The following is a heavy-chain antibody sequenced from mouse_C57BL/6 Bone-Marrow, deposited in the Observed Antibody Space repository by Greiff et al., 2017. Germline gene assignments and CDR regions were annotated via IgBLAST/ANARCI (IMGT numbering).Heavy chain of an antibody. D-gene: IGHD1-1*01. CDR1: GYTFTSYD. Sequence: VQLQQSGPELVKPGASVKLSCKASGYTFTSYDINWVKQRPGQGLEWIGWIYPRDGSTKYNEKFKGKATLTVDTSSSTAYLELHSLTSEDSAVYFCVRDQVISTVVAHFDVWGTGTTVTVSS. CDR3: VRDQVISTVVAHFDV. V-gene: IGHV1-85*01. J-gene: IGHJ1*03. CDR2: IYPRDGST.